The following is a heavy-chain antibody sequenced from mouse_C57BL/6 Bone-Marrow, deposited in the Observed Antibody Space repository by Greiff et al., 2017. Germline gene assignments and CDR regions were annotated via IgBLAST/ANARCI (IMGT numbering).Heavy chain of an antibody. CDR2: IHPSDSDT. D-gene: IGHD1-1*01. CDR3: AIEVEYYDGSNYDYAIDY. J-gene: IGHJ4*01. V-gene: IGHV1-74*01. CDR1: GYTFTSYW. Sequence: VQLQQPGAELVKPGASVKVSCKASGYTFTSYWMHWVKQRPGQGLEWIGRIHPSDSDTNYNQKFKGKATLTVDKSSSTAYMQLSRLTSEDSAVYYCAIEVEYYDGSNYDYAIDYWGQGTSVTVSS.